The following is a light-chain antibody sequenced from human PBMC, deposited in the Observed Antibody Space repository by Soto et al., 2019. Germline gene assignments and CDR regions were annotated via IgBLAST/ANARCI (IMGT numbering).Light chain of an antibody. J-gene: IGKJ5*01. Sequence: EIVMTQSPSTLSVSPGERASVSCRASQSVSSYLAWYQQRPGQAPRLLIYDASNRATGIPARFSGSGSGTEFTLTITSLQSEDFAVYYCQQYNNWPPTTFGQGTRLEI. CDR1: QSVSSY. V-gene: IGKV3D-15*01. CDR3: QQYNNWPPTT. CDR2: DAS.